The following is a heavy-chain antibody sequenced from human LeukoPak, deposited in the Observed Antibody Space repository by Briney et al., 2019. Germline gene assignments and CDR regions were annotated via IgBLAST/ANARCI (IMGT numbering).Heavy chain of an antibody. V-gene: IGHV4-38-2*02. Sequence: SQTLSLTCTVSGYSISSGYYWGWIRQPPGKGLEWIGSIYHSGSTYYNPSLKSRVTISVDTSKNQFSLKLSSVTAADMAVYYCAREDYGYYFDYWGQGTLVTVSS. CDR2: IYHSGST. CDR1: GYSISSGYY. D-gene: IGHD4-17*01. CDR3: AREDYGYYFDY. J-gene: IGHJ4*02.